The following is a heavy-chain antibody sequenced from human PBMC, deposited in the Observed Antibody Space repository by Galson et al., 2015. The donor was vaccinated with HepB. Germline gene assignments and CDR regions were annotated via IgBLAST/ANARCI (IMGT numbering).Heavy chain of an antibody. J-gene: IGHJ4*02. CDR1: GGSISSYY. CDR3: ASSSGSYSQISY. D-gene: IGHD1-26*01. Sequence: SETLSLTCTVYGGSISSYYWNWIRQPAGKGLEWIGRIYTSGNTNYNPSLKSRVTMSVDTSKNQFSLNLSSVTAADTAVYYCASSSGSYSQISYWGQGTLVIVSS. CDR2: IYTSGNT. V-gene: IGHV4-4*07.